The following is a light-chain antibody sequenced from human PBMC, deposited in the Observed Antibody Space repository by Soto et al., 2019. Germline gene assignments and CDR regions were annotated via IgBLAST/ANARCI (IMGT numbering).Light chain of an antibody. CDR3: KQAAHWPWT. CDR1: QSLVFSDGNTY. J-gene: IGKJ1*01. Sequence: DVVMTQSPLSLPVTLGQPASFXXRSXQSLVFSDGNTYLSCVHQRPGQSPRXXNNMVSNRDSLGPDRCSGGGAGADFTLKSSRVEDEDVVVYYCKQAAHWPWTFGQGTKVDIK. CDR2: MVS. V-gene: IGKV2-30*01.